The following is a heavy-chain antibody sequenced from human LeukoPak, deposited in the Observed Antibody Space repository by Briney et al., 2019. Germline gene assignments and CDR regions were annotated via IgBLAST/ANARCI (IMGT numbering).Heavy chain of an antibody. Sequence: GGSLRLSCEASGSSFSNYVMNWVRQAPGKGLEWVSYISSRGNTIHYADSVKGRFTISRDDAKNSLYLQMNSLRAEDTAVYYCARDRGVPDAYYFDYWGQGSLVTVSS. CDR3: ARDRGVPDAYYFDY. CDR1: GSSFSNYV. V-gene: IGHV3-48*03. CDR2: ISSRGNTI. J-gene: IGHJ4*02. D-gene: IGHD3-10*01.